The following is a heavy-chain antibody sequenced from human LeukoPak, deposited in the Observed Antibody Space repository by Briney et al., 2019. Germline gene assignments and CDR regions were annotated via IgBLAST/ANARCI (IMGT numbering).Heavy chain of an antibody. CDR1: GGSISSYY. CDR3: ARHAVVVAATEVGAFDI. Sequence: SETLSLTCTVSGGSISSYYWSWIRQPPGKGLEWIGYIYYSGSTNYNPSLKSRVTISVDTSKNQFSLKLSSVTAADTAVYYCARHAVVVAATEVGAFDIWGQGTMVTVSS. J-gene: IGHJ3*02. CDR2: IYYSGST. V-gene: IGHV4-59*08. D-gene: IGHD2-15*01.